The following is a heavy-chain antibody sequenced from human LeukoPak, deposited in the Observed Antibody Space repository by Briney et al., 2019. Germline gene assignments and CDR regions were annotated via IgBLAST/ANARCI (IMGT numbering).Heavy chain of an antibody. Sequence: HGESLKISCKGFGYSFTNYWIGWVRQMPGKGLEWMGIIYAGDSDTRYSPSFQGQVTVSADKSITTAYLQWSSLKASDTAIYYCVRRSSAWNSFDYWGQGTLVTVSS. CDR3: VRRSSAWNSFDY. D-gene: IGHD6-19*01. V-gene: IGHV5-51*01. CDR1: GYSFTNYW. J-gene: IGHJ4*02. CDR2: IYAGDSDT.